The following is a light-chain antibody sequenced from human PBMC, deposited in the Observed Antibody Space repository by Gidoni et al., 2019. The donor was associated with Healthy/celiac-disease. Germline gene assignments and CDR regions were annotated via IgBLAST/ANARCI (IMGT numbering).Light chain of an antibody. V-gene: IGLV2-14*01. CDR3: SSYTSSSTLV. CDR2: EVS. J-gene: IGLJ2*01. Sequence: QSALTQPAPLSGSPGQSIPISCTGTSRDVGGYNYVFWYQQHPGKAPKLMIYEVSNRPSGVSNRFSGSKSGNTASLTISGLQAEDEADYYCSSYTSSSTLVFGGGTKQTVL. CDR1: SRDVGGYNY.